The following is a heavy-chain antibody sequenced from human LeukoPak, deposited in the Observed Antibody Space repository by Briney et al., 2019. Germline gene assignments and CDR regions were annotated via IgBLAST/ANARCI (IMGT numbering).Heavy chain of an antibody. CDR2: ISSSSSYI. D-gene: IGHD5-18*01. J-gene: IGHJ4*02. Sequence: GGSLRLSCAASGFTFSSYSMNWVRQAPGKGLEWVSSISSSSSYIYYADSMKGRFIISRDISKNTLFLQMDSLQAEDTAVYYCARSGYNYGPYDYYFELWGQGTLVTVSS. CDR1: GFTFSSYS. V-gene: IGHV3-21*01. CDR3: ARSGYNYGPYDYYFEL.